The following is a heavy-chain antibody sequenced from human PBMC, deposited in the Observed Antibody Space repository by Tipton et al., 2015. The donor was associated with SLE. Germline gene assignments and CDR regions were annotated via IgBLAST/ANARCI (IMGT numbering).Heavy chain of an antibody. J-gene: IGHJ6*02. D-gene: IGHD6-19*01. CDR3: ASSSGWHDGLGV. Sequence: LRLSCAVYAESFSAYYWSWIRQPPGKGLEWIGEIDRSGNTNYNPSLKSRVTISVDTSKSQFSLNLNSVTAADTAVYYCASSSGWHDGLGVWGRGTTVTVSS. CDR1: AESFSAYY. V-gene: IGHV4-34*01. CDR2: IDRSGNT.